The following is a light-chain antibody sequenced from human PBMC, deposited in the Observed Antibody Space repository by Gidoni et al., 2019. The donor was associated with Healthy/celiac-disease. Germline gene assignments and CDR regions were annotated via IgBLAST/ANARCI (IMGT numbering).Light chain of an antibody. CDR2: EDN. V-gene: IGLV6-57*04. J-gene: IGLJ3*02. CDR1: SGSIASNY. CDR3: QSYDSSNHNWV. Sequence: NFMLTQPHSVSESQGKTVTIPCTRSSGSIASNYVQWYQQRPGSAPTTVIYEDNQRPSGVPDGFSGSIDSSSSSASLTISGLKTEDEADYYCQSYDSSNHNWVFGGGTKLTVL.